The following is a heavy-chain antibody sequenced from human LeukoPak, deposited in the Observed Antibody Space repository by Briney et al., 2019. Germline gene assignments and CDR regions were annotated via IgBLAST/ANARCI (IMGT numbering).Heavy chain of an antibody. J-gene: IGHJ6*02. D-gene: IGHD6-19*01. Sequence: SVKVSCKASGGTFSSYAISWVRQAPGQGLEWMGAIIPIFGTANYAQKFQGRVTITADESTSTAYMELSSLRSEDTAVYYCASHSNPYSSGHYYYYGMDVWGQGTTVTSP. CDR2: IIPIFGTA. CDR1: GGTFSSYA. CDR3: ASHSNPYSSGHYYYYGMDV. V-gene: IGHV1-69*13.